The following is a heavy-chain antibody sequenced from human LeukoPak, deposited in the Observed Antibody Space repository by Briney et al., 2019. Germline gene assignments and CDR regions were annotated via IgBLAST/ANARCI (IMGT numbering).Heavy chain of an antibody. D-gene: IGHD6-13*01. V-gene: IGHV3-48*01. CDR1: GFTFSSYS. CDR2: ISSSSSTI. Sequence: PGGSLRLSCAASGFTFSSYSMNWVRQAPGKGLEWVSYISSSSSTIYYADSVKGRFTISRDNAKNSLYLQMNSLRAEDTAVYYCARDGSGNYYYYMDVWGKGTTVTVSS. CDR3: ARDGSGNYYYYMDV. J-gene: IGHJ6*03.